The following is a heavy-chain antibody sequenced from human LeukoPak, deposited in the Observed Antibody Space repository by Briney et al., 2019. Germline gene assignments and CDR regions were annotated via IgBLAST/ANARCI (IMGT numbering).Heavy chain of an antibody. CDR1: GYTFTSYD. CDR2: MNPNSGNT. Sequence: ASVKVSCKASGYTFTSYDINWVRQATGQGLEWMGWMNPNSGNTGYAQKFQGRVTMTRNTSISTAYMELSSLRSEDTAVYYCAREQQQLWHPTVDYWGQGTLVTVSS. J-gene: IGHJ4*02. D-gene: IGHD5-18*01. V-gene: IGHV1-8*01. CDR3: AREQQQLWHPTVDY.